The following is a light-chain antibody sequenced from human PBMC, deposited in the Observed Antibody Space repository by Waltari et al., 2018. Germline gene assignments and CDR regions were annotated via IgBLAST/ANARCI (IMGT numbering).Light chain of an antibody. CDR1: SSDVGSYNL. CDR3: CSYAGSSTWV. V-gene: IGLV2-23*01. Sequence: QSALTQPASVSGSPAHSITISCTGTSSDVGSYNLVSWYQQHPGKAPKLMIYEGSKRPSGVSNRFSGSKSGNTASLTISGLQAEDEADYYCCSYAGSSTWVFGGGTKLTVL. CDR2: EGS. J-gene: IGLJ3*02.